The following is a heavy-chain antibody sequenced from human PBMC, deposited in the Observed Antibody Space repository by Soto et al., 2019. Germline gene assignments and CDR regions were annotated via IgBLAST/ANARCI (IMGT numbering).Heavy chain of an antibody. D-gene: IGHD2-2*01. V-gene: IGHV4-39*01. CDR1: GGSISSSSYY. CDR2: IYYSGST. Sequence: PSETLSLTCTVSGGSISSSSYYWGWIRQPPGKGLEWIGSIYYSGSTYYNPSLKCRVTISVDTSKNQFSLKLSSVTAADTAVYYCASLFYCSSTSCYYYYGMDVWGQGTTVTVSS. J-gene: IGHJ6*02. CDR3: ASLFYCSSTSCYYYYGMDV.